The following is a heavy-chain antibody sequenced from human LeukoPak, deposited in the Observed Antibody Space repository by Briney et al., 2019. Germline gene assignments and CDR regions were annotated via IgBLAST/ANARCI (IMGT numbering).Heavy chain of an antibody. J-gene: IGHJ4*02. Sequence: PGGSLSLSCAASGFSVSNYYMSWVRQAPGKGLEWVANIKQDESEIYYVDSVKGRFTISRDNAENSLYLQMNSLRAEDTAVYYCARDIGAWSAYWGQGTLVTVSS. D-gene: IGHD6-19*01. CDR1: GFSVSNYY. V-gene: IGHV3-7*01. CDR3: ARDIGAWSAY. CDR2: IKQDESEI.